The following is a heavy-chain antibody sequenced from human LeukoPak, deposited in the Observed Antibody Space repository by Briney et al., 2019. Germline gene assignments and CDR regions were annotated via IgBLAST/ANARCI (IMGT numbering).Heavy chain of an antibody. Sequence: ASVKVSCKASGYTFTSRGITWVRQAPGQGLEWMGWISTYNVNTNYAQKFQGRVTITRNTSISTAYMELSSLRSEDTAVYYCARGRGYCSGGSCYPGEAFDIWGQGTMVTVSS. CDR1: GYTFTSRG. CDR2: ISTYNVNT. D-gene: IGHD2-15*01. CDR3: ARGRGYCSGGSCYPGEAFDI. V-gene: IGHV1-18*04. J-gene: IGHJ3*02.